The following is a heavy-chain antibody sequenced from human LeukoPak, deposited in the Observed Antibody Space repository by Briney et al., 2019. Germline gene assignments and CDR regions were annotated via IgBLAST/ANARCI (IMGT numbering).Heavy chain of an antibody. V-gene: IGHV3-11*03. CDR3: ARFGEQKYYYYYGMDV. Sequence: AGGSLRLSCAASGFTFSDYYMSWIRQAPGKGLEWVSYISSSSSYTNYADSVKGRFTISRDNAKNSLYLQMNSLRAEDTAVYYCARFGEQKYYYYYGMDVWGQGTTVTVSS. J-gene: IGHJ6*02. CDR1: GFTFSDYY. D-gene: IGHD3-10*01. CDR2: ISSSSSYT.